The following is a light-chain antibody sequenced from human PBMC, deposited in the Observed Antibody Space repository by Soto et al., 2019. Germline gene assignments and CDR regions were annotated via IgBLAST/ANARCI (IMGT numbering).Light chain of an antibody. V-gene: IGKV1-33*01. J-gene: IGKJ5*01. CDR2: DAS. Sequence: DIQMTQSPSSLSASVGDRVTITCQASQDITNSLNWYQQKPGKAPKLLIYDASNLETGVPSRFSGSGSGTDFTFTISNLQPEDIATYYCQHYDNCPITFGQGTRLEIK. CDR3: QHYDNCPIT. CDR1: QDITNS.